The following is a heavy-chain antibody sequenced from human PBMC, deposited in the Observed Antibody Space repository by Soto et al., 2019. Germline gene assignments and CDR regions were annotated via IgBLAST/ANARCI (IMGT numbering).Heavy chain of an antibody. CDR1: GFAFASSA. J-gene: IGHJ5*02. CDR2: IVVGSGNT. D-gene: IGHD3-22*01. Sequence: SAEVTCKASGFAFASSAMQWVRQSRGQSLEWIGWIVVGSGNTNYAQKFQERVTITRDMSTSTAYMELSSLRSEDTAVYYCAAGRDSSGYYYVPWFDPWGKGTLVTVSS. V-gene: IGHV1-58*02. CDR3: AAGRDSSGYYYVPWFDP.